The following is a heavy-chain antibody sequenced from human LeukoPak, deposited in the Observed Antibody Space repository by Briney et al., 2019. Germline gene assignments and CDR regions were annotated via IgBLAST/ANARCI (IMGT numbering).Heavy chain of an antibody. D-gene: IGHD5-12*01. CDR2: ISDSGGRT. Sequence: PGGSLRLSCAASGFTFSGYAMSWVRQAPGKGLEWVSAISDSGGRTDYADSVKGRFTTSRDNSKNTLDLQMNSLRAEDTAVYYCAKDRIRSSGYDCADYWGQGTLVTVSS. V-gene: IGHV3-23*01. CDR1: GFTFSGYA. CDR3: AKDRIRSSGYDCADY. J-gene: IGHJ4*02.